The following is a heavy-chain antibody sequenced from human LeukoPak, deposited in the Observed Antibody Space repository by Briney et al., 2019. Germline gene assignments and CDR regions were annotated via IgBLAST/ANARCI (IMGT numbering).Heavy chain of an antibody. D-gene: IGHD2-2*01. CDR1: GGSISSGGYS. CDR3: AGAVGVPAAMMGYDY. Sequence: SETLSLTCAVSGGSISSGGYSWSWIRQPPGKGLEWIGYIYYSGSTYYNPSLKSRVIISVDTSKNQFSLKLSSVTAADTAVYYCAGAVGVPAAMMGYDYWGQGTLVTVSS. V-gene: IGHV4-30-4*07. J-gene: IGHJ4*02. CDR2: IYYSGST.